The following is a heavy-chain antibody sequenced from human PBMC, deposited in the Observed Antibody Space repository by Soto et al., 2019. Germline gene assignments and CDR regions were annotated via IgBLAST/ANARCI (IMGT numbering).Heavy chain of an antibody. J-gene: IGHJ6*02. D-gene: IGHD6-6*01. CDR1: GFTFSSYA. CDR3: ASWAPDRRRGQLEHTLPYYYYGMDV. Sequence: GGSLRLSCAASGFTFSSYAMHWVRQAPGKGLEWVAVISYDGSNKYYADSVKGRFTISRGNSKNTLYLQMNSLRAEDTAVYYCASWAPDRRRGQLEHTLPYYYYGMDVWGQGTTVTVSS. CDR2: ISYDGSNK. V-gene: IGHV3-30-3*01.